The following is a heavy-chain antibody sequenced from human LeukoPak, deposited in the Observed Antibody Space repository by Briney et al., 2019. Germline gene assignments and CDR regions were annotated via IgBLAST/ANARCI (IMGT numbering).Heavy chain of an antibody. CDR2: IIPIFGTA. J-gene: IGHJ4*02. D-gene: IGHD5-18*01. Sequence: ASVKVSCKASGYTFTDYYILWVRQAPGQGLEWMGGIIPIFGTANYAQKFQGRVTITADESTSTAYMELSSLRSEDTAVYYCARDFTAMGKGLDYWGQGTLVTVSS. V-gene: IGHV1-69*13. CDR3: ARDFTAMGKGLDY. CDR1: GYTFTDYY.